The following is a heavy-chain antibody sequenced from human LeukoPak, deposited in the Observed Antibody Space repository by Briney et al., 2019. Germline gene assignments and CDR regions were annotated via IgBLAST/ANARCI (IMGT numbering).Heavy chain of an antibody. V-gene: IGHV2-26*01. J-gene: IGHJ3*02. CDR2: IYSNDEK. CDR3: ARIGEDNWNDDAFDI. Sequence: SGPVLVKPTDTLMLTCTVSGLSLSDGRMGVSWIRQPPGKALEWLAHIYSNDEKSYSTSLKSRLTISKDTFKSQVVLTMTRMDPVLPCTRDFARIGEDNWNDDAFDIWGQGTMVTVSS. D-gene: IGHD1-1*01. CDR1: GLSLSDGRMG.